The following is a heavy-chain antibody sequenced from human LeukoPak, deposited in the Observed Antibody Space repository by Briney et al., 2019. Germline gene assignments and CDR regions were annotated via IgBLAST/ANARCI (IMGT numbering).Heavy chain of an antibody. V-gene: IGHV3-21*01. CDR1: GFILTGYS. CDR2: ISGSGNYI. CDR3: ARGWYRTGWYNFFDS. J-gene: IGHJ4*02. D-gene: IGHD6-19*01. Sequence: GGSLRLSCAASGFILTGYSMHWVRQAPGKGLEWVSSISGSGNYIYDADSVKGRFTVSRDNAKNSLYLQMNSLRAEDTAVYYCARGWYRTGWYNFFDSWGQGALVTVSS.